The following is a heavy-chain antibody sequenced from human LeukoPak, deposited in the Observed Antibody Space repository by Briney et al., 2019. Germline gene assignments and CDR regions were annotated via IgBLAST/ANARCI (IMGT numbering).Heavy chain of an antibody. CDR3: ARGFSSSWYSWFDP. CDR1: GGSFSGYY. J-gene: IGHJ5*02. CDR2: VNHSGST. D-gene: IGHD6-13*01. V-gene: IGHV4-34*01. Sequence: SETLSLTCAVYGGSFSGYYWSWIRQPPGKGLEWIGEVNHSGSTNYNPSLKSRVTISVDTSKNQFSLKLSSVTAADTAVYYCARGFSSSWYSWFDPWGQGTLVTVSS.